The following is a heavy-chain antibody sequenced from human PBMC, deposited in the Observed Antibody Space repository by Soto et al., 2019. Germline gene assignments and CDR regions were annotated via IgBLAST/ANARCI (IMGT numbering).Heavy chain of an antibody. CDR2: ISAYNGNT. D-gene: IGHD3-22*01. J-gene: IGHJ6*02. Sequence: ASVKVSCKASGYTFTTYGTSWVRQAPGQGLEWMGWISAYNGNTNYAQKFQGRVTMTTDTPTNTAYMELRSLRSDDTAVYYCARVYYDSSGYYYVEGAYYYYGMDVWGQGTTVTVSS. CDR1: GYTFTTYG. CDR3: ARVYYDSSGYYYVEGAYYYYGMDV. V-gene: IGHV1-18*04.